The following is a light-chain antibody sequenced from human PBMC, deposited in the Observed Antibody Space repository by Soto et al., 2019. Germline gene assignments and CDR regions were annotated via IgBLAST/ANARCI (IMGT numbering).Light chain of an antibody. CDR3: SSYAGRSSWV. Sequence: QSALTQPPSVSGSPGQSITISCTGTSSDVGSYDLVSWYQQHPGKAPKLIIYEGSKRPSGVYSRFSGAKSGTTASLTISGLQAEDEADYYCSSYAGRSSWVFGGGTKLTVL. J-gene: IGLJ3*02. V-gene: IGLV2-23*01. CDR1: SSDVGSYDL. CDR2: EGS.